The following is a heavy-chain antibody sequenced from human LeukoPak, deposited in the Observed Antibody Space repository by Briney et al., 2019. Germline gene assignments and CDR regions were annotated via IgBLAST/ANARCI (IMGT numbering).Heavy chain of an antibody. J-gene: IGHJ5*02. CDR2: IYTSGST. CDR3: ARDGRYSAGGWFDP. D-gene: IGHD5-12*01. CDR1: GGSISSYY. V-gene: IGHV4-4*07. Sequence: KPSETLSLTCTVSGGSISSYYWSWIRQPAGKGLEWIGRIYTSGSTNYNPSLKSRVTMLVDTSKNQFSLKLSSVTAADTAVYYCARDGRYSAGGWFDPWGQGTLVTVSS.